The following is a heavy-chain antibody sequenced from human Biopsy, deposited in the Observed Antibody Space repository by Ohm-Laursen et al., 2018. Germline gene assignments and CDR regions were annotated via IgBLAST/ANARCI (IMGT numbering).Heavy chain of an antibody. CDR1: GFTFSSYG. CDR2: ISYDGYNK. V-gene: IGHV3-30*18. D-gene: IGHD2-15*01. Sequence: LSLTCAASGFTFSSYGMHWVRRTPGKGLESVALISYDGYNKWYANSVKGRFTISRDNSKNTLYLQMNSLRVEDTAVYYCAKDHCSGGTCYSDGPVFDFWGQGTLVTVSS. J-gene: IGHJ4*02. CDR3: AKDHCSGGTCYSDGPVFDF.